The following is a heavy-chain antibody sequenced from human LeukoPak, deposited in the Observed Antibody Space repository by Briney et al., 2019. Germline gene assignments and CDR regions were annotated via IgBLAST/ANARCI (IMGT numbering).Heavy chain of an antibody. J-gene: IGHJ3*02. CDR3: ARDNLGGFDI. Sequence: SQTLSLTCTVSGGSISSGAYYWSWIRQHPGKGLEWIGYIYYSGSTHYNPSLKSRVTISVDTSKNQFSLKMSSVTAADTAVYYCARDNLGGFDIWGQGTMVTVSS. V-gene: IGHV4-31*03. CDR2: IYYSGST. CDR1: GGSISSGAYY. D-gene: IGHD3-16*01.